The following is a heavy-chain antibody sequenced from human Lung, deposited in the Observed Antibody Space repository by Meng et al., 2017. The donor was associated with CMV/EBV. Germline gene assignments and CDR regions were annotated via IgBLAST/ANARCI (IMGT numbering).Heavy chain of an antibody. CDR3: ARLYCSSTSCYTAGYFQY. V-gene: IGHV1-46*01. Sequence: ASVXVSXKASGYTFTSCYMHWVRQAPGQGLEWMGIINPSGGSTSYAQKFQGRVTMTRDTSTSTVYMELSRLRSEDTAVYYCARLYCSSTSCYTAGYFQYWGQGXLVTVSS. D-gene: IGHD2-2*02. CDR1: GYTFTSCY. J-gene: IGHJ1*01. CDR2: INPSGGST.